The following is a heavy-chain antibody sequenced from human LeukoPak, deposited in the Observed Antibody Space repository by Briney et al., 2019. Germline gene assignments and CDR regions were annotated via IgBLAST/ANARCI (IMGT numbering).Heavy chain of an antibody. V-gene: IGHV1-18*01. Sequence: ASVKVSCKASGYTFTSYGISWVRQAPGQGLEWMGGISAYNGNTNYAQKLQGRVTMTTDTSTSTAYMELRSLRSDDTAVYYCARVVSSSWYLYYYYYMDVWGKGTTVTVSS. J-gene: IGHJ6*03. CDR1: GYTFTSYG. CDR3: ARVVSSSWYLYYYYYMDV. D-gene: IGHD6-13*01. CDR2: ISAYNGNT.